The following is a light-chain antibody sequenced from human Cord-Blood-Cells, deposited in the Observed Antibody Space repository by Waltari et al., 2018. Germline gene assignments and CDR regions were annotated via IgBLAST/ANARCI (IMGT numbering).Light chain of an antibody. Sequence: QSVLTQPPSASGTPGQRVTTSCSGSSSNIGSNYVSWYQQLPGTAPKLLIYRNNQRPSGVPDRFSGSKSGTSASLAISGLRSEDEADYYCAAWDDSLSGRVFGGGTKLTVL. V-gene: IGLV1-47*01. CDR1: SSNIGSNY. J-gene: IGLJ3*02. CDR3: AAWDDSLSGRV. CDR2: RNN.